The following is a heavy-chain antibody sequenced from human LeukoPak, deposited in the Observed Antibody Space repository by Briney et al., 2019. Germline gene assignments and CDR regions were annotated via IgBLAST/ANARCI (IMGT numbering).Heavy chain of an antibody. CDR3: AKGITVQFNWFDP. CDR2: ISYDGSNK. CDR1: GFTFSSYG. D-gene: IGHD1-1*01. J-gene: IGHJ5*02. V-gene: IGHV3-30*18. Sequence: PGPSLRLSCAASGFTFSSYGMRWVRQAPGKGLGWVAVISYDGSNKFYADSVKGRFTISRDNSKNTLYLQMTSLRAEDTAVYYCAKGITVQFNWFDPWGQGTLVTVSS.